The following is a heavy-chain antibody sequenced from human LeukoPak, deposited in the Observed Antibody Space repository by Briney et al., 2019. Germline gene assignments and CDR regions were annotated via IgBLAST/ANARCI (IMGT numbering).Heavy chain of an antibody. V-gene: IGHV3-30*03. D-gene: IGHD4-11*01. J-gene: IGHJ5*02. Sequence: GGSLRLSCAASGFTFSSYSMSWVRQAPGKGLEWVAFIQNDGNDKYYADSVKGRFTVSRDNSKNTLDLQMNGLRAEETAVYFFARAVTYIDAWGKGTLVTVSS. CDR1: GFTFSSYS. CDR2: IQNDGNDK. CDR3: ARAVTYIDA.